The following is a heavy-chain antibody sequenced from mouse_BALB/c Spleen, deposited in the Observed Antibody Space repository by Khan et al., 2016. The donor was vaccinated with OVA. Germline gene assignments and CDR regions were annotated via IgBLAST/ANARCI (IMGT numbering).Heavy chain of an antibody. CDR2: INPYNDAT. Sequence: VQLQQSGPELVTPGASVRMSCKASGYTFTGYVMHWVKQKPGQGLEWIGYINPYNDATKYNEDLKGKATLTSDKSSSTAYMVLSSLTSEDSSVYYCSRGNWESYYFDYWGQGTTLTVSS. CDR1: GYTFTGYV. J-gene: IGHJ2*01. D-gene: IGHD4-1*01. V-gene: IGHV1S136*01. CDR3: SRGNWESYYFDY.